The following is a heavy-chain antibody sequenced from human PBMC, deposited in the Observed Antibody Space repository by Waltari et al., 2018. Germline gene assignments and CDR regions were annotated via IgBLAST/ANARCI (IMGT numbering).Heavy chain of an antibody. CDR2: IFPSGNT. CDR1: GDSVSSQY. V-gene: IGHV4-4*09. Sequence: QVLLLESGPGLVKPSETLSLTCTVSGDSVSSQYWSWIRQTPGKGLEWIGDIFPSGNTNHNPSLKSRRTISVDTSKNHFSLKLTSVTAADTAMYCCANKRAPAIFGVVKKVGAFDIWGQGTMVTVSS. CDR3: ANKRAPAIFGVVKKVGAFDI. D-gene: IGHD3-3*01. J-gene: IGHJ3*02.